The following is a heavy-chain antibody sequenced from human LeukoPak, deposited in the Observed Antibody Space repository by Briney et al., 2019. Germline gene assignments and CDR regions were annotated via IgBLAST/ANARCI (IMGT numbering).Heavy chain of an antibody. Sequence: ASVKVSCMASGYTFTGYYMHWVRQAPGQGREWMGWINPNSGGTNYAQTFQGRVTTTRDTSLGTAYMELSRLRSAGTALYYCARTEGPTDAFDIWPQGTMVTVS. J-gene: IGHJ3*02. CDR1: GYTFTGYY. CDR2: INPNSGGT. V-gene: IGHV1-2*02. D-gene: IGHD1-14*01. CDR3: ARTEGPTDAFDI.